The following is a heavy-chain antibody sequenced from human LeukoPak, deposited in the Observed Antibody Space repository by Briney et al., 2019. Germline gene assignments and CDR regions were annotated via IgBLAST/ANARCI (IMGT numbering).Heavy chain of an antibody. Sequence: PGGSLRLSCAASGFTFSNYAMHWVRQAPGKGLEWVAVISYDGTNKYYADSVKGRFTISRDNSKNTMYLQMNSLRAEDTAVYYCARRFDLWGRGTLVTVSS. CDR3: ARRFDL. CDR1: GFTFSNYA. J-gene: IGHJ2*01. CDR2: ISYDGTNK. V-gene: IGHV3-30-3*01.